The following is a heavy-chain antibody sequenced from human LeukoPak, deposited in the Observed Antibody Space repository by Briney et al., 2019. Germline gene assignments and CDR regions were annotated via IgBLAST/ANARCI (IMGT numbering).Heavy chain of an antibody. CDR1: GGSIGSYY. CDR3: ARDRGRFFDL. J-gene: IGHJ2*01. D-gene: IGHD3-10*01. CDR2: IYYSGST. Sequence: SETLSLTCTVSGGSIGSYYWSWIRQPPGKGLEWIGYIYYSGSTNYNPSLKSRVTISVDTSKNQFSLKLSSVTAADTAVYYCARDRGRFFDLWGRGTLVTVSS. V-gene: IGHV4-59*01.